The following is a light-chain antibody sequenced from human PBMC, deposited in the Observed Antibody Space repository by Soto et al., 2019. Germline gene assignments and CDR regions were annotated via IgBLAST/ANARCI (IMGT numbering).Light chain of an antibody. V-gene: IGLV2-23*02. Sequence: QSVLTQPASVSGSPGQSITISCTGTSSDVGSYNLVSWYQQHPGKAPKLMIYEVSKRPSGVSNRFSGSKSGNTASLTISRLQAEDEADYYCCSYAGSSTSVVFGGGTKLTVL. CDR1: SSDVGSYNL. CDR3: CSYAGSSTSVV. CDR2: EVS. J-gene: IGLJ2*01.